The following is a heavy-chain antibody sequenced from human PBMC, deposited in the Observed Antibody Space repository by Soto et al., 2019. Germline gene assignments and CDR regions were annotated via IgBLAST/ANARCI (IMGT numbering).Heavy chain of an antibody. D-gene: IGHD3-10*01. V-gene: IGHV2-5*02. CDR1: GFSLSTSGVG. J-gene: IGHJ4*02. CDR3: AHNCLWFGELFQFGY. CDR2: IYWDDDK. Sequence: QITLKESGPTLVKPTQTLTLTCTFSGFSLSTSGVGVGWIRQPPGKALEWLALIYWDDDKRYSPSLKSRLTITKDPSKNQVVLTMTNMDPVDTATYYCAHNCLWFGELFQFGYWGQGTLVPVSS.